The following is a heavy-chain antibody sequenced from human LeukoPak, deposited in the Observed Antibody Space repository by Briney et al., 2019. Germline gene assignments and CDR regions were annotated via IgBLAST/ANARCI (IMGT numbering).Heavy chain of an antibody. D-gene: IGHD3-10*01. J-gene: IGHJ4*02. CDR2: IYHSGST. CDR3: ARESRGSGSYQYYFDY. Sequence: KASGTLSLTCAVSGGSISSSNWWSWVRQPPGKGLEWIGEIYHSGSTNYNPSLKSRVTISVDKSKNQFFLKLSSVTAADTAVYYCARESRGSGSYQYYFDYWGQGTLVTASS. V-gene: IGHV4-4*02. CDR1: GGSISSSNW.